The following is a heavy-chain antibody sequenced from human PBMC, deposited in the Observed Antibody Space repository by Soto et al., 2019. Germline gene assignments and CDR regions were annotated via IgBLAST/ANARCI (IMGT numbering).Heavy chain of an antibody. CDR3: ARDFVGPGLDY. J-gene: IGHJ4*02. CDR1: GFNFRNFG. CDR2: ISFDASRK. V-gene: IGHV3-33*05. Sequence: HPGGSLRLSCATSGFNFRNFGMHWVRQAPGKGLEWVTFISFDASRKYYPDSLKGRFTVSRDNSNNTLFLQMNSLNVEDTAIYYCARDFVGPGLDYWGQGTLVTVSS. D-gene: IGHD1-26*01.